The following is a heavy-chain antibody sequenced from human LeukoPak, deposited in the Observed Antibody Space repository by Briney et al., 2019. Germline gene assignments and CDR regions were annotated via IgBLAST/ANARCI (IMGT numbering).Heavy chain of an antibody. CDR2: ISWNSGSI. J-gene: IGHJ4*02. V-gene: IGHV3-9*03. CDR3: AKDSSGWHRGYFHY. CDR1: GFTFDDYA. Sequence: PGGSLRLSCAASGFTFDDYAMHWVRQAPGKGLEGVSGISWNSGSIGYADSVKGRFTISRDNAKRSLYLKMNSLRAQDMALYYCAKDSSGWHRGYFHYWGQGTLVTVSS. D-gene: IGHD3-10*01.